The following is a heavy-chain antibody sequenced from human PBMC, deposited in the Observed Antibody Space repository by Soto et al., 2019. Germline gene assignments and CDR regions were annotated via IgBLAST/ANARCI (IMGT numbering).Heavy chain of an antibody. D-gene: IGHD6-19*01. V-gene: IGHV3-23*01. CDR3: AKGSSSGWYRWVDP. Sequence: GGSLRLSCAASGFTFSNYALTWVRQAPGKGLEWVSGITSGGSTDYADSVKGRFTISRDNSKSTLYLQMSSLRADDSAVYYCAKGSSSGWYRWVDPWGQGTLVTVS. J-gene: IGHJ5*02. CDR2: ITSGGST. CDR1: GFTFSNYA.